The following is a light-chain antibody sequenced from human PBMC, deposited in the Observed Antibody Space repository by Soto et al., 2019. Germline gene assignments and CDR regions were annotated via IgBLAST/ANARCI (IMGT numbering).Light chain of an antibody. CDR3: LQDYSYPFT. CDR2: GAS. Sequence: IQMTQSPSSLSASVGDRVTIICRASQNIRKDLAWYQQKPGKAPQILIYGASTLQSGVASRFSGSGSGTDFTLTISSLQPEDSAGYYCLQDYSYPFTFGQGTKLDIK. CDR1: QNIRKD. V-gene: IGKV1-6*01. J-gene: IGKJ2*01.